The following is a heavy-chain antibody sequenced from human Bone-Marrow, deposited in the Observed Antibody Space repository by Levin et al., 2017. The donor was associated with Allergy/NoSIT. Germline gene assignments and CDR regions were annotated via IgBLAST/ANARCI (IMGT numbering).Heavy chain of an antibody. CDR2: IKSKTDGGTT. CDR3: TTVLYDFWSGYYHDAFDI. J-gene: IGHJ3*02. V-gene: IGHV3-15*01. CDR1: GFTFSNAW. D-gene: IGHD3-3*01. Sequence: GGSLRLSCAASGFTFSNAWMSWVRQAPGKGLEWVGRIKSKTDGGTTDYAAPVKGRFTISRDDSKNTLYLQMNSLKTEDTAVYYCTTVLYDFWSGYYHDAFDIWGQGTMVTVSS.